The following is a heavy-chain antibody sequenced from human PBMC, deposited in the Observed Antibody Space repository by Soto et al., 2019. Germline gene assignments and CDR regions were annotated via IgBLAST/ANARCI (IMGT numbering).Heavy chain of an antibody. J-gene: IGHJ6*02. D-gene: IGHD5-18*01. V-gene: IGHV1-46*01. CDR1: GYSFTSHY. CDR2: IFPGGVNI. CDR3: AREGFYAGSGKYSYGYSPPRYYGMDV. Sequence: GASVKVSCKAIGYSFTSHYMHWVRQAPGQGLEWMGTIFPGGVNIAYAQKFKGRVTMTKDTSTSTVYMELNSLTSEDTAVYFCAREGFYAGSGKYSYGYSPPRYYGMDVWG.